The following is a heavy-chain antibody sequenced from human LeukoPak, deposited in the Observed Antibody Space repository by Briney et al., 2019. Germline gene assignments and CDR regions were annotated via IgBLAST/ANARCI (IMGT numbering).Heavy chain of an antibody. CDR2: IKSDGST. CDR3: ARAPSEIGGYYPEYFRH. Sequence: GGSLRLSCAASGFTFSTYWMHWVRQAPGKGLVWVSRIKSDGSTNYADSVKGRFTISRDNANNTLSLQMNSLRPEDTGVYYCARAPSEIGGYYPEYFRHWGQGSLVTVSS. V-gene: IGHV3-74*01. J-gene: IGHJ1*01. D-gene: IGHD3-22*01. CDR1: GFTFSTYW.